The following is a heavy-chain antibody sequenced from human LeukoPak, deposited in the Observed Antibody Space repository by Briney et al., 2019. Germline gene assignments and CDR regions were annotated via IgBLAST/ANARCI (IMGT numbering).Heavy chain of an antibody. CDR1: GFTFSSYA. J-gene: IGHJ6*04. CDR2: ISGSGGST. Sequence: GGSLRLSCAASGFTFSSYAMSWVRQARGKGLEWVSAISGSGGSTYYADYVKGRFTISRDNYKNTLYLQMNSLRADDTAVYYCSRSDFGALLVDTAMDNYYYGMDVWGKGTTVTVSS. V-gene: IGHV3-23*01. CDR3: SRSDFGALLVDTAMDNYYYGMDV. D-gene: IGHD5-18*01.